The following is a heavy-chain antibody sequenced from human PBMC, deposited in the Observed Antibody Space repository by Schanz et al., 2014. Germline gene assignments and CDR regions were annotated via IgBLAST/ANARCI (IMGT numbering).Heavy chain of an antibody. V-gene: IGHV7-4-1*02. CDR2: INTNTGNP. J-gene: IGHJ4*02. D-gene: IGHD5-12*01. Sequence: QVQLVQSGAEVKKPGASVKVSCKASGYTFTSYAMNWVRQAPGQGLEWVGWINTNTGNPTYAQGFTGRFVYTLDAXVTTAYLEISSLXXXXXXVVCSARGYSGYSHFDYWGQGALVTVSS. CDR3: ARGYSGYSHFDY. CDR1: GYTFTSYA.